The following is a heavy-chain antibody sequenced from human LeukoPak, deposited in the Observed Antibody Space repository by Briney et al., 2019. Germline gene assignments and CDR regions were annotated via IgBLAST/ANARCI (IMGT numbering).Heavy chain of an antibody. CDR1: GGTFSSYA. D-gene: IGHD3-10*01. V-gene: IGHV1-69*04. CDR3: AYYYGSGSYHPYDY. J-gene: IGHJ4*02. CDR2: IIPILGIA. Sequence: SVKVSCKASGGTFSSYAISWVRQAPGQGLEWMGRIIPILGIANYAQKFQGRVTITADKSTSTAYMELSSLRSEDTAVYYCAYYYGSGSYHPYDYWGQXXLVXVSS.